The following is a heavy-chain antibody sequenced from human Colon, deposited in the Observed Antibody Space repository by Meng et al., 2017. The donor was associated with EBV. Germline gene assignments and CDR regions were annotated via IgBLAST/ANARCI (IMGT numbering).Heavy chain of an antibody. CDR3: ARDSGTYEIDY. D-gene: IGHD1-26*01. V-gene: IGHV3-72*01. J-gene: IGHJ4*02. CDR1: GFTFTDHF. CDR2: IRNKANSYST. Sequence: EVQLVESGGGLVPPGGSLRLSCLASGFTFTDHFMDWVRQAPGKGLEWVGRIRNKANSYSTEYAASVKGRFTVSRDNSKNSLFLQMNSLKTEDTAVYYCARDSGTYEIDYWGQGTLVTASS.